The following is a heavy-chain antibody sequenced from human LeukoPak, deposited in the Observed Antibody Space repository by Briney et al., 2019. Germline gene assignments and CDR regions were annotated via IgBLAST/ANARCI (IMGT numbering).Heavy chain of an antibody. Sequence: GGSLRLSCAASGFTFSSYWMNWARQAPGKGLEWVASINHNGSVNYYVDSVKGRFTISRDNAKNSLYLQMSNLRAEDTAVYYCARDPAYCRSTSCYRNWFDPWGQGTLVTVSS. CDR2: INHNGSVN. D-gene: IGHD2-2*02. CDR3: ARDPAYCRSTSCYRNWFDP. V-gene: IGHV3-7*01. J-gene: IGHJ5*02. CDR1: GFTFSSYW.